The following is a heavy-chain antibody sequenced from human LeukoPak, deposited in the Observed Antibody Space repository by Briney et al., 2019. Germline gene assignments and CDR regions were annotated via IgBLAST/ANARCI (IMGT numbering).Heavy chain of an antibody. CDR3: ASGSSGYVLDY. CDR2: INGDGSNT. V-gene: IGHV3-74*01. CDR1: GFIFSNYW. Sequence: GGSLRLSCSASGFIFSNYWVYWVRQAPGKGLVCVSRINGDGSNTNYADSVKGRFTISGDNSKNTLYLQMNSLRAEDTAVYYCASGSSGYVLDYWGQGTLVTVSS. J-gene: IGHJ4*02. D-gene: IGHD5-12*01.